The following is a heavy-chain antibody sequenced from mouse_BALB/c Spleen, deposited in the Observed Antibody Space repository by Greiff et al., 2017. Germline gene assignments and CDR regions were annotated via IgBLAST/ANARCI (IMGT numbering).Heavy chain of an antibody. CDR1: GYTFTSYW. J-gene: IGHJ2*01. D-gene: IGHD2-4*01. V-gene: IGHV1-7*01. CDR3: ARYDYLYYFDY. CDR2: INPSTGYT. Sequence: VKLQESGAELAKPGASVKMSCKASGYTFTSYWMHWVKQRPGQGLEWIGYINPSTGYTEYNQKFKDKATLTADKSSSTAYMQLSSLTSEDSAVYYCARYDYLYYFDYWGQGTTLTVSS.